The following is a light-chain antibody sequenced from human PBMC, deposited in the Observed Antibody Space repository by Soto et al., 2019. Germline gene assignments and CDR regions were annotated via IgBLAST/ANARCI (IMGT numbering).Light chain of an antibody. CDR3: MQALQTPWT. J-gene: IGKJ1*01. Sequence: DIVMTQSPLSLPVTPGEPASISCRSSQSLLHSNGYNYLDWYLQKPGQSPQLLISLGSSRASGVPDRFSGSGSGTDFTLKISRVESEDVGVYYCMQALQTPWTFGQGTKVEIK. V-gene: IGKV2-28*01. CDR1: QSLLHSNGYNY. CDR2: LGS.